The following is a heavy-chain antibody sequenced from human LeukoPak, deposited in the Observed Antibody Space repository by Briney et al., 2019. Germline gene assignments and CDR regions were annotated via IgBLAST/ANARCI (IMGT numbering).Heavy chain of an antibody. J-gene: IGHJ5*02. D-gene: IGHD1/OR15-1a*01. Sequence: GGSLRLSCAASGFTFSGYWMHWVRRAPGKGLVWVSCIEGDGSTTRYADSVKGRFTISRDNAKNTLFLEMNSLRAEDTAVYYCARDPRNKGFDPWGQGTLVTVSS. CDR1: GFTFSGYW. CDR2: IEGDGSTT. CDR3: ARDPRNKGFDP. V-gene: IGHV3-74*01.